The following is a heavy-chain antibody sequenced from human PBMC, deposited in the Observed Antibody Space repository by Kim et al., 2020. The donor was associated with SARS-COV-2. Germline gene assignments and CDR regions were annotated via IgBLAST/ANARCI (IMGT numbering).Heavy chain of an antibody. CDR2: ISGNGEST. Sequence: GGSLRLSCAASGFSFSTNAMGWVRQAPGRGLEWVSSISGNGESTFYADSVRGRFTISRDISKSTLYLQMNSLRAEDTALYYCAKDVWGYCGMDVWGQGT. CDR1: GFSFSTNA. J-gene: IGHJ6*02. V-gene: IGHV3-23*01. CDR3: AKDVWGYCGMDV. D-gene: IGHD3-22*01.